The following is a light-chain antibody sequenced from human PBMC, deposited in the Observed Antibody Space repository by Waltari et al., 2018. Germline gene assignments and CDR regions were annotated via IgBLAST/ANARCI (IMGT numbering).Light chain of an antibody. J-gene: IGLJ2*01. CDR1: STNIGAGHE. CDR2: GNN. CDR3: QSFDTSLSGGVV. Sequence: QSVLTQPPSVSGAPGQRVTISCNGSSTNIGAGHEVQWSQDFPGAAPKLLIYGNNNRPSGVPDRFAGSKSGTSASLAITGLQAEDEAHYYCQSFDTSLSGGVVFGGGTKVTVL. V-gene: IGLV1-40*01.